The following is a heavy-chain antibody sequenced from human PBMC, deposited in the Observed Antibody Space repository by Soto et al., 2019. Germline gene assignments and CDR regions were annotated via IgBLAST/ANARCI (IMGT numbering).Heavy chain of an antibody. CDR3: ATNRGIVVVVRY. CDR2: ISGSGGST. V-gene: IGHV3-23*01. CDR1: GFTFSSYA. D-gene: IGHD3-22*01. Sequence: EVQLLESGGGLVQPGGSLRLSCAASGFTFSSYAMSWVRQAPGKGLEWVSAISGSGGSTYYADSVKGRFTISRDNSKNTLYLQMNSLRDEDAAVYYCATNRGIVVVVRYLGQGNLVTVSS. J-gene: IGHJ4*02.